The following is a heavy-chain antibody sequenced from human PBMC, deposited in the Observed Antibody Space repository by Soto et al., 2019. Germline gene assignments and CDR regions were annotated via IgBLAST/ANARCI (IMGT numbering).Heavy chain of an antibody. CDR2: IIPIFGTA. CDR1: GGTFSSYA. Sequence: QVQLVQSGAEVKKPGSSVKVSCKASGGTFSSYAISWVRQAPGQGLEWMGGIIPIFGTANYAQKFQGRVTITADESTSTAYMELSSLRSEDTAVYYCARARVYRAAAGTHYYYGMDVWGQGTTVTVSS. J-gene: IGHJ6*02. CDR3: ARARVYRAAAGTHYYYGMDV. D-gene: IGHD6-13*01. V-gene: IGHV1-69*12.